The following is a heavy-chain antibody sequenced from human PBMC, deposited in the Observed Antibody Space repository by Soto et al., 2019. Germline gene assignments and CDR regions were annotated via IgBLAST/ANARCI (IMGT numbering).Heavy chain of an antibody. Sequence: ETLSLTCTVSGDSISGSSYYWGWIRQPPGKGLEWIGAIHYTGRTYYKPSLKSRVTISVDTSKNQFSLKLNSVTAADTAVYYCASGGEGSIAVAGWGQGTLVTVSS. CDR2: IHYTGRT. V-gene: IGHV4-39*01. J-gene: IGHJ4*02. CDR1: GDSISGSSYY. D-gene: IGHD6-19*01. CDR3: ASGGEGSIAVAG.